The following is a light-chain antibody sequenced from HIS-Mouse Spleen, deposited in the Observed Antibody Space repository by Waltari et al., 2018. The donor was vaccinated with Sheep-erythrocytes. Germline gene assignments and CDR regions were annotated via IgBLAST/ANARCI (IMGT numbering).Light chain of an antibody. CDR1: QDISNY. J-gene: IGKJ4*01. CDR3: QQYDNLLT. V-gene: IGKV1-33*01. CDR2: DAS. Sequence: DIQMTQSPSSLSASLGDRVTITRQASQDISNYLNWYQQKPGKAPKLLIYDASNLETGVPSRFSGSGSGTDFTFTISSLQPEDIATYYCQQYDNLLTFGGGTKVEIK.